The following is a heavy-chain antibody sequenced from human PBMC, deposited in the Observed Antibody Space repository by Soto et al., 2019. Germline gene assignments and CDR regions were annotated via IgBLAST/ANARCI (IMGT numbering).Heavy chain of an antibody. V-gene: IGHV1-18*04. Sequence: QLQLMQSGPAVKKPGASVKVSCKASGYTFSNYNITWVRQAPGQGLEWVGWNSTNNGNTDYAQKRQGRVTMTTDTSTSTAYMDLRSLRSNDTAVYYWARPQDYSGYFDYWGQGTLVTVSS. CDR1: GYTFSNYN. J-gene: IGHJ4*02. D-gene: IGHD2-15*01. CDR3: ARPQDYSGYFDY. CDR2: NSTNNGNT.